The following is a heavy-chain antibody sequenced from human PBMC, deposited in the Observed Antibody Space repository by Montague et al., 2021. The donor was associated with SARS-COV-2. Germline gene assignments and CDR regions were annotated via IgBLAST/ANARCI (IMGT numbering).Heavy chain of an antibody. CDR2: IYYSGST. V-gene: IGHV4-39*07. CDR3: ARDGSLRFEILIGPRPYYYGMDV. J-gene: IGHJ6*02. CDR1: GGSISSSSYY. D-gene: IGHD3-9*01. Sequence: SETLSLTCTVSGGSISSSSYYWGWIRQPPGKGLEWIGSIYYSGSTYYNPSLKSRVTISVDTSKNQFSLKLSSVTAADTAVYYCARDGSLRFEILIGPRPYYYGMDVWDQGPRSPSP.